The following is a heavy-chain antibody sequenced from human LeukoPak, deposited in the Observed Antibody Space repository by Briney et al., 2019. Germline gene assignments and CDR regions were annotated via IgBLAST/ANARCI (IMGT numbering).Heavy chain of an antibody. Sequence: PWGSLRLSCAASGFIFDNYVMSWVRQAPGKGLEWVSTISNSGGSSYYGDSVRGRFTASRDNSRNTLFLQMNFLRAEDTAFYYCAKRGTAVAASDYWGQGTLVIVSS. J-gene: IGHJ4*02. CDR3: AKRGTAVAASDY. CDR1: GFIFDNYV. CDR2: ISNSGGSS. D-gene: IGHD6-13*01. V-gene: IGHV3-23*01.